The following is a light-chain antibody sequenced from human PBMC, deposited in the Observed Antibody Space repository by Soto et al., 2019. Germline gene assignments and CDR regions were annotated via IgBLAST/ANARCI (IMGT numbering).Light chain of an antibody. CDR3: HQYDNAPQT. CDR2: GAS. CDR1: QTLRRTY. J-gene: IGKJ2*01. V-gene: IGKV3-20*01. Sequence: EIVLLQSPGTPSLSPGERATLSCRASQTLRRTYIAWYQQKPGQAPRVLIYGASKRATGIPDRFSGSGSGTDFSLTISRLEPEDFAVYYCHQYDNAPQTYGQGTKVEIK.